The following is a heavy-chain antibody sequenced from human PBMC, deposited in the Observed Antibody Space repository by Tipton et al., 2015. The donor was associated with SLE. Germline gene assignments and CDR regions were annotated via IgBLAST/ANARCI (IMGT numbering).Heavy chain of an antibody. CDR3: ARLTPWGYDY. Sequence: TLSLTCTVSGDTIDGNTYFWDWIRQPPGKGLMLIGSISYSGAASYNPSLKSRVTISVDTSKNQFSLSLISVTAADTAVYYCARLTPWGYDYWGPGMLVTVSS. CDR1: GDTIDGNTYF. V-gene: IGHV4-39*07. J-gene: IGHJ4*02. D-gene: IGHD7-27*01. CDR2: ISYSGAA.